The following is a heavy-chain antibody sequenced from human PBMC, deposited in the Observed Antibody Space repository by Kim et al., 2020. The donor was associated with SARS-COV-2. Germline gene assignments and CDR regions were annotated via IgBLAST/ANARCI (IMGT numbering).Heavy chain of an antibody. V-gene: IGHV3-15*01. D-gene: IGHD1-26*01. Sequence: GGSLRLSCAASGFTFSNAWMSWVRQAPGKGLEWVGRIKSKTDGGTTDYAAPVKGRFTISRDDSKNTLYLQMNSLKTEDTAVYYCTTDLWVAPPNSGFDPWGQGTLVTVSS. J-gene: IGHJ5*02. CDR2: IKSKTDGGTT. CDR3: TTDLWVAPPNSGFDP. CDR1: GFTFSNAW.